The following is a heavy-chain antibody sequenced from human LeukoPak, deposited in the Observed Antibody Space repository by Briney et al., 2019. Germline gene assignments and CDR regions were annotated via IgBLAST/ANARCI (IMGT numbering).Heavy chain of an antibody. V-gene: IGHV3-21*01. CDR1: GFTFTSFS. D-gene: IGHD3-22*01. CDR3: ARLRRNGDSGGFYYYYDY. J-gene: IGHJ4*02. CDR2: INTVATYI. Sequence: KPGGSLSLSCAASGFTFTSFSLNWVRQAPGKGLEWVSSINTVATYIYYADSVRGRFTISRDNAKNSVYLQMDSLRAEDTGVYYCARLRRNGDSGGFYYYYDYWGQGTLVTVSS.